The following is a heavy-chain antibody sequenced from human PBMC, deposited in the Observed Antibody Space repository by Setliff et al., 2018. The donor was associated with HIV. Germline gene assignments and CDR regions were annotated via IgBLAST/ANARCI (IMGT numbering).Heavy chain of an antibody. CDR1: GFTFGDYD. J-gene: IGHJ4*02. CDR3: TRARYPSYYDYVWGSYPFDY. Sequence: LRLSCTASGFTFGDYDMSWVRQAPGKGLEWVGFIRSKAYGGTTEYAASVKGRFTISRDDSKSIAYLQMNSLKTEDTAVYYCTRARYPSYYDYVWGSYPFDYWGQGTLVTVSS. D-gene: IGHD3-16*01. CDR2: IRSKAYGGTT. V-gene: IGHV3-49*04.